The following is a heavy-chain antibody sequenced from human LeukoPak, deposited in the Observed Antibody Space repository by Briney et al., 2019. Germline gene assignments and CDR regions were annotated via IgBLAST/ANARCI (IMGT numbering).Heavy chain of an antibody. J-gene: IGHJ4*02. CDR2: IYYSGST. Sequence: SETLSLTCTVSGDSISSYYWSWIRQPPGKGLEWIGYIYYSGSTNYNPSLKSRVTISVDTSKNQFSLKPTSVTAADTAVYYCARHTVAGEKGFDYWGQGTLVTVSS. V-gene: IGHV4-59*08. D-gene: IGHD6-19*01. CDR3: ARHTVAGEKGFDY. CDR1: GDSISSYY.